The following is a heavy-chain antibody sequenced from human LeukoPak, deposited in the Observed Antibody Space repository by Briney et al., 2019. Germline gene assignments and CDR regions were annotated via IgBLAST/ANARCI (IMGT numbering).Heavy chain of an antibody. CDR2: ISGSGGST. D-gene: IGHD1-26*01. V-gene: IGHV3-23*01. Sequence: GGSLRLSCAASGFTFSSYALSWVRQAPGKGLEWVSVISGSGGSTYYADSVKGRFTISRDNSKNTLYLQMNSLRAEDTAVYYCARDYRSTFDYWGQGTLVTVSS. CDR3: ARDYRSTFDY. J-gene: IGHJ4*02. CDR1: GFTFSSYA.